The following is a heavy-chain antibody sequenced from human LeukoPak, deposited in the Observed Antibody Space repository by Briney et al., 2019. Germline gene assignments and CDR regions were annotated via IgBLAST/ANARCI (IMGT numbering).Heavy chain of an antibody. J-gene: IGHJ4*02. CDR1: GFTFSSYW. V-gene: IGHV3-72*01. CDR3: VRVNTGMNSGSYHLDY. CDR2: IRKKANGYTT. Sequence: GGSLRLSCAASGFTFSSYWMSWVRQAPGKGLEWVGRIRKKANGYTTEYGASVKGRFTISRDDSKNALYLQMNSLKTEDTALFYCVRVNTGMNSGSYHLDYWGQGTLVTVSS. D-gene: IGHD3-10*01.